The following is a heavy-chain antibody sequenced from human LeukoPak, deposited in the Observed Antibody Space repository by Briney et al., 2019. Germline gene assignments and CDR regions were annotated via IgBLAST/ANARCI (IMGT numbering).Heavy chain of an antibody. V-gene: IGHV3-23*01. D-gene: IGHD2-2*02. Sequence: GGSLRLSCAASGFTFSSYAMSWVRQAPGKGLEWVSAISGSGGSTYYADSVKGRFTISRDNSKNTLYLQMNSLRAEDTAVYYCVGPFVVVPAAIGHEKLDAFDIWGQGTMVTVSS. CDR3: VGPFVVVPAAIGHEKLDAFDI. CDR1: GFTFSSYA. J-gene: IGHJ3*02. CDR2: ISGSGGST.